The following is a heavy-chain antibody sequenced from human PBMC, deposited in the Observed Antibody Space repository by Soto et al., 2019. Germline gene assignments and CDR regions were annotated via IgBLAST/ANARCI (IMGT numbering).Heavy chain of an antibody. J-gene: IGHJ4*02. CDR3: ARDPLDLGDNWNGFDY. CDR2: INAGNGNT. D-gene: IGHD1-1*01. Sequence: QVQLVQSGAEVKKPGASVKVSCKASGYTFTSYAMHWVRQAPGQRLEWMGWINAGNGNTKYSQKFQGRVTITRDTSASTAYMELSSLRSEATAVYYCARDPLDLGDNWNGFDYWGQGTLVTVSS. CDR1: GYTFTSYA. V-gene: IGHV1-3*01.